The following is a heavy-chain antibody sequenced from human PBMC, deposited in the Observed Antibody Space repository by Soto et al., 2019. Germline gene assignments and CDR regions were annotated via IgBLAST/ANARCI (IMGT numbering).Heavy chain of an antibody. V-gene: IGHV3-15*02. CDR1: GFTFNSAW. CDR2: IKSWTDGGRV. J-gene: IGHJ4*02. D-gene: IGHD3-22*01. Sequence: EVPLVESGGALVKPGESLTLSCAASGFTFNSAWMTWVRQAPGKGLEWVGRIKSWTDGGRVDTAAPVKGRFTISRDDTKNAFSLQMHSLKREDTAVYYCTTRRRENTWTSVSCYGDGDYVGQGTLVTVSP. CDR3: TTRRRENTWTSVSCYGDGDY.